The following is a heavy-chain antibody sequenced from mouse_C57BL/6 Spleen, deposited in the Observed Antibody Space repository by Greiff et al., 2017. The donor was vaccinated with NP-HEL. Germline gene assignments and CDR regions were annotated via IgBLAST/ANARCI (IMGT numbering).Heavy chain of an antibody. V-gene: IGHV5-17*01. CDR1: GFTFSDYG. CDR3: AMNYYGNSYYDAMDY. CDR2: ISSGSSTI. J-gene: IGHJ4*01. D-gene: IGHD2-1*01. Sequence: EVQVVESGGGLVKPGGSLKLSCAASGFTFSDYGMHWVRQAPEQGLEWVAYISSGSSTIYYADTVKGRFPISRDNAKNTLFLQMTSLRSEDTAMYYCAMNYYGNSYYDAMDYWGQGTSVTVSS.